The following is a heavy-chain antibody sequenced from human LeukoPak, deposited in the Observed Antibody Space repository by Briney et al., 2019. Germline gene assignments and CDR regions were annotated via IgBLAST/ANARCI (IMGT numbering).Heavy chain of an antibody. Sequence: GGSLRLSCAASGFTVSSNYMSWVRQAPGKGLEWVSVIYSGGSAYYADSVKGRFTISRDNSKNTLYLQMNSLRAEDTAVYYCARVTYYYDSSGYYYVRYFDYWGQGTLVTVSS. CDR1: GFTVSSNY. V-gene: IGHV3-53*01. CDR3: ARVTYYYDSSGYYYVRYFDY. D-gene: IGHD3-22*01. CDR2: IYSGGSA. J-gene: IGHJ4*02.